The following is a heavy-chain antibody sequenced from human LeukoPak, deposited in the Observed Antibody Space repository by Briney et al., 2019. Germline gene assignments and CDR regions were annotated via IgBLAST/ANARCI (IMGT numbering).Heavy chain of an antibody. D-gene: IGHD2-15*01. CDR1: GFTFSTYA. CDR2: VSYDGSNK. CDR3: ARETLRNFDY. J-gene: IGHJ4*02. V-gene: IGHV3-30*04. Sequence: GRSLRLYCAASGFTFSTYAMHWVRQAPGKGLEWVAIVSYDGSNKYYADSVRGRFTISRDNSKNTLYLQMNSLRPEDTSMYYCARETLRNFDYWGRGTLVTVSS.